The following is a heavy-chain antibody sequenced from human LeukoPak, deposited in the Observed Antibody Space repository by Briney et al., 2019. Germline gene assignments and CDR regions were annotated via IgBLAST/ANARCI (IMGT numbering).Heavy chain of an antibody. Sequence: GGSLRLSCAASGFTFSSYWMRWVRHAPGKGLVWVSRITDDDTSTNHADSVKGRFNISRDNGKNTLYLQMNSQRVEDTAVYYCVRGDATNLDEWGQATLVTVSS. J-gene: IGHJ4*02. CDR3: VRGDATNLDE. CDR1: GFTFSSYW. D-gene: IGHD1-14*01. CDR2: ITDDDTST. V-gene: IGHV3-74*01.